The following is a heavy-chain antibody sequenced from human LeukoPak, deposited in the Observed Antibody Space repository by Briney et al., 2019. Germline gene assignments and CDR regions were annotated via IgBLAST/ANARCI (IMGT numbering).Heavy chain of an antibody. Sequence: GGSLRLSCAASGFTFSSYAMSWVRQAPGKVLEWVSAISGSGGSTYYADSVKGRFTISRDNSKNTLYLQMNSLRAEDTAVYYCCSGTADYYDSSGYYYWWGQGTLVTVSS. CDR2: ISGSGGST. CDR1: GFTFSSYA. D-gene: IGHD3-22*01. CDR3: CSGTADYYDSSGYYYW. V-gene: IGHV3-23*01. J-gene: IGHJ4*02.